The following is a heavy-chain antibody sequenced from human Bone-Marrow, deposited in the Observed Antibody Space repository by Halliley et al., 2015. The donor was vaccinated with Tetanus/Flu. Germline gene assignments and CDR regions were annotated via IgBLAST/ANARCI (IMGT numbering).Heavy chain of an antibody. J-gene: IGHJ4*02. Sequence: RGGRGFLSFGGSTKYSANTARGRFTSSRDSSKSTLFLQMYSLRADDTAVYYCARGSAWYPNDYWGQGTLVTVSS. CDR2: LSFGGSTK. V-gene: IGHV3-30-3*01. D-gene: IGHD6-19*01. CDR3: ARGSAWYPNDY.